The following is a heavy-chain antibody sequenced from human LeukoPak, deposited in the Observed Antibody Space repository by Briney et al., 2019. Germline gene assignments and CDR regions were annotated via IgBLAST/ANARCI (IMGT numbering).Heavy chain of an antibody. D-gene: IGHD3-10*01. CDR3: ARESMYSSVGSYGFDI. Sequence: PSETLSLTCTVSGGSTSSYYWNWIRQPPGKELEWIGNIYYSGSTNYNPSLKSRVTISIDTSKNQFSLKVNSAIAADTAVYYCARESMYSSVGSYGFDIWGQGTMVTVSS. V-gene: IGHV4-59*01. CDR2: IYYSGST. J-gene: IGHJ3*02. CDR1: GGSTSSYY.